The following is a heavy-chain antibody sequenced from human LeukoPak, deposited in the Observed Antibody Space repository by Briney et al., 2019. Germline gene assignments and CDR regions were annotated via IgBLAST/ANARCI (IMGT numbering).Heavy chain of an antibody. CDR3: VNTLRYFDWPKRPTLDY. Sequence: GGSLRLSCSASGFTFSTYAMHWVRQAPGKGLEYVSAISSNGGRTYYADSVKGRFTISRDNSENTLYLQMSSLRVEDTAVYYCVNTLRYFDWPKRPTLDYWGQGTLVTVSS. D-gene: IGHD3-9*01. J-gene: IGHJ4*02. CDR2: ISSNGGRT. CDR1: GFTFSTYA. V-gene: IGHV3-64D*06.